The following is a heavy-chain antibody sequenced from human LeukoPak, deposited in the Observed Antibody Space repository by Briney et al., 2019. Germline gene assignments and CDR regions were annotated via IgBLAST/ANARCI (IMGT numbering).Heavy chain of an antibody. CDR1: GYTFTSYY. CDR3: ARGSVNTYYYYGMDV. J-gene: IGHJ6*02. D-gene: IGHD4-11*01. CDR2: INPSGGST. Sequence: ASVKVSCKASGYTFTSYYMHWVRRAPGQGLEWMGIINPSGGSTSYAQKFQGRVTMTRDTSTSTVYMELSSLRSEDTAVYYCARGSVNTYYYYGMDVWGQGTTVTVSS. V-gene: IGHV1-46*01.